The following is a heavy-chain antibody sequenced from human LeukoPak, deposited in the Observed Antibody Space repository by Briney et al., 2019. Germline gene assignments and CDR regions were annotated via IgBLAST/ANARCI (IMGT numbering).Heavy chain of an antibody. V-gene: IGHV5-51*01. CDR1: GYTFTNYW. Sequence: GESLKISCRGSGYTFTNYWIAWVRKIPGKGLEYIGIISPGDSHIIYSPSFQGQVTISVDKSISTAYLQWSSLKASDTAMYYCTKVSGPYNWFDPWGQGTLVTVSS. CDR2: ISPGDSHI. CDR3: TKVSGPYNWFDP. J-gene: IGHJ5*02. D-gene: IGHD3-3*01.